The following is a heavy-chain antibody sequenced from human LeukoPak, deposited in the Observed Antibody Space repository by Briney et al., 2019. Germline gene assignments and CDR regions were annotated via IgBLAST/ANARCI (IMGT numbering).Heavy chain of an antibody. J-gene: IGHJ6*04. Sequence: PSETLSLTCTVSGGSISSSSYYWGWIRQPPGKGLEWIGSIYYSGSTYNNPSLKSRVTISVDTSKNQFSLRLTSVTAADTAVYYCARRGFWSAYDPRFWGKGTTVTVSS. D-gene: IGHD3-3*01. V-gene: IGHV4-39*01. CDR2: IYYSGST. CDR3: ARRGFWSAYDPRF. CDR1: GGSISSSSYY.